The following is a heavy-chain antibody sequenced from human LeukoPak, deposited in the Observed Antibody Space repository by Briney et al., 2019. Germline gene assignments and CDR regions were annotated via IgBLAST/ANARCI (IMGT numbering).Heavy chain of an antibody. D-gene: IGHD3-3*01. Sequence: GESLKISCKGSGYSFTSYWIGWVRQMPGKGLEWMGIIYPGDSDTRYSPSFQGQVTISADKSINTAYLQWSSLKASDTAMYYCARHVTIFGVVTYYMDVWGKGTTVTVSS. J-gene: IGHJ6*03. CDR2: IYPGDSDT. V-gene: IGHV5-51*01. CDR1: GYSFTSYW. CDR3: ARHVTIFGVVTYYMDV.